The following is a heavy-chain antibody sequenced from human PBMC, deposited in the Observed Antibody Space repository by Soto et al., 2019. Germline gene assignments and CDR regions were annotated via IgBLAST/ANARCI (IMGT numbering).Heavy chain of an antibody. V-gene: IGHV4-34*01. CDR2: TNHSGSX. Sequence: WIRHPPGKGLEWIGETNHSGSXXYHPSLKSRVTISVDTSKNQFSLKLSSVTAADTAVYDGARENNWFDPWGQGTLVTVSS. CDR3: ARENNWFDP. J-gene: IGHJ5*02.